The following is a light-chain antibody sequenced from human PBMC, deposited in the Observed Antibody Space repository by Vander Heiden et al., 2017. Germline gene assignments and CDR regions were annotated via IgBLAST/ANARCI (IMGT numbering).Light chain of an antibody. CDR1: SSNIGSNT. CDR3: AAWDDSLNGPV. Sequence: HSVLTQPPPASGTPGQRVTISCSGSSSNIGSNTVNWYQQLPGTAPKLLIYSNNQRPSGVPDRFSGSKSGTSASLAISGLQSEDEADYYCAAWDDSLNGPVFGGGTKLTVL. V-gene: IGLV1-44*01. CDR2: SNN. J-gene: IGLJ3*02.